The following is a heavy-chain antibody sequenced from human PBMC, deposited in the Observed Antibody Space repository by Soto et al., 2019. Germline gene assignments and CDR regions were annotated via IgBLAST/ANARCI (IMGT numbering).Heavy chain of an antibody. CDR2: IYYSGST. D-gene: IGHD5-12*01. V-gene: IGHV4-59*01. CDR1: GGSISSYY. J-gene: IGHJ4*02. CDR3: ARDLRTWYFDY. Sequence: PSETLSLTCTVSGGSISSYYWSWIRQPPGKGLEWIGYIYYSGSTNYNPSLKSRVTISVDTSKNQFSLKLSSVTAADTAVYYCARDLRTWYFDYWGQGTLVTVSS.